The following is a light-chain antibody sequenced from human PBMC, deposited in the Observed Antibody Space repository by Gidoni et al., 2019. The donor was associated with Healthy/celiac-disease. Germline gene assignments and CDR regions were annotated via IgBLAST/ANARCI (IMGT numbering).Light chain of an antibody. CDR1: QSVSSSY. V-gene: IGKV3-20*01. Sequence: EIVLTQSPGTLSLSPGERATLSCRASQSVSSSYLAWYQQKPGQAPRILIYGASSRATGIPDRFSGSGSGTDFTLTISRLEPEDFAVYYCQQYGSSPRNTFGPGTKVDIK. CDR2: GAS. J-gene: IGKJ3*01. CDR3: QQYGSSPRNT.